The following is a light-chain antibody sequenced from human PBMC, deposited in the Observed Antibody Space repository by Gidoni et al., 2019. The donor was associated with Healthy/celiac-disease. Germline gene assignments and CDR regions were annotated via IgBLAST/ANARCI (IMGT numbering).Light chain of an antibody. Sequence: IHMTHSPSSLSASVGDRVTITCRASQSISSYLKWYQQKPGTAPKLLMYAASSLQSGVPSRFSGSGSGTDFTLTISSLQPEDFATYYCQQSYSTPWTFGQGTKVEIK. CDR1: QSISSY. CDR3: QQSYSTPWT. CDR2: AAS. J-gene: IGKJ1*01. V-gene: IGKV1-39*01.